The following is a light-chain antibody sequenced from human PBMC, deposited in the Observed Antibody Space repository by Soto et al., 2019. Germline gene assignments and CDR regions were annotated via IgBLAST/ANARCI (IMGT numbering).Light chain of an antibody. V-gene: IGLV1-44*01. CDR1: RSNIGSNT. CDR2: SNN. Sequence: SVLTQPPSTSGTPGQRVTISCSGSRSNIGSNTVTWYQQLPGTAPKLLIYSNNQRPSGVPDRFSGSKSGTSASLAISGLQSEDEADYYCAAWDDSLNGSYVFGTGTRSPS. J-gene: IGLJ1*01. CDR3: AAWDDSLNGSYV.